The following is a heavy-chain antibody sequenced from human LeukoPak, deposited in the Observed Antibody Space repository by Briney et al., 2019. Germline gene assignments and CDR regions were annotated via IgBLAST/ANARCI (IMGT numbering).Heavy chain of an antibody. CDR3: ARVRHCSSTSCYPLFDY. CDR2: IYYSGST. D-gene: IGHD2-2*01. V-gene: IGHV4-59*01. Sequence: PSETLSLTCTVSGGSISSYYWSWIRQPPGKGLEWIGYIYYSGSTNYDPSLKSRVTISVDTSKNQFSLKLSSATAADTAVYYCARVRHCSSTSCYPLFDYWGQGTLVTVSS. CDR1: GGSISSYY. J-gene: IGHJ4*02.